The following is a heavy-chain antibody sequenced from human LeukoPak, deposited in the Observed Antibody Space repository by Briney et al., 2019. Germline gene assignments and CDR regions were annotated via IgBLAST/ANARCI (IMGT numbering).Heavy chain of an antibody. V-gene: IGHV4-59*11. CDR3: SRDKGGTAQYGMYV. CDR2: IYYSGST. CDR1: AGSISSQY. D-gene: IGHD2-15*01. J-gene: IGHJ6*02. Sequence: PSETLSPTCTASAGSISSQYCGWVRQPPGKGLEWIAGYIYYSGSTNYNPSLKSRVTISVDSSKNQFSLKLSSVTAADTAVYYRSRDKGGTAQYGMYVCGQGTTVTVSS.